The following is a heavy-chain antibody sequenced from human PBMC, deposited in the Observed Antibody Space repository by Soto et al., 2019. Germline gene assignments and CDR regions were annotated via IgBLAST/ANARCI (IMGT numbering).Heavy chain of an antibody. D-gene: IGHD3-22*01. V-gene: IGHV3-66*01. CDR2: IYSGGST. CDR3: AREYESSGYYRFAFDI. CDR1: GFTVSSNY. Sequence: EVQLVESGGGLVQPGGSLRLSCAASGFTVSSNYMSWVRQAPGKGLEWVSVIYSGGSTYDADSVKGRFTISTNNSKNALYLKMSRLRAEDTAVYYCAREYESSGYYRFAFDIWGQGTIVTVSS. J-gene: IGHJ3*02.